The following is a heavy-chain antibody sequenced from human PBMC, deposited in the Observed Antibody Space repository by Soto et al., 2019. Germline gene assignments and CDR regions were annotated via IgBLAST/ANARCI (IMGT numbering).Heavy chain of an antibody. J-gene: IGHJ4*02. D-gene: IGHD6-19*01. V-gene: IGHV3-30*03. CDR1: GLTFSNYS. CDR3: VRDQGIAVSC. CDR2: VSYDGDNE. Sequence: GGSLRLSCAASGLTFSNYSMHWVRQAPGKGLEWVAIVSYDGDNEYYADSVRGRFFISRDNSRNTLYLQTSSLRAEDTAVYYCVRDQGIAVSCWGQGTLVTVSS.